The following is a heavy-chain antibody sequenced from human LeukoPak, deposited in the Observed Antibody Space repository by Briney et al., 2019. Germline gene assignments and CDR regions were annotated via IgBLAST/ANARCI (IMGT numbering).Heavy chain of an antibody. CDR2: IKQDGSEK. CDR1: GFTLSSYW. Sequence: GGSLRLAWAASGFTLSSYWMSWVRQARGKGLEWVANIKQDGSEKYYVASVKGRFPISRDNAKNSLYLQMNSLRAEDTAVYYCARGYGNYGYWGQGTLVTVSS. D-gene: IGHD4-11*01. CDR3: ARGYGNYGY. J-gene: IGHJ4*02. V-gene: IGHV3-7*01.